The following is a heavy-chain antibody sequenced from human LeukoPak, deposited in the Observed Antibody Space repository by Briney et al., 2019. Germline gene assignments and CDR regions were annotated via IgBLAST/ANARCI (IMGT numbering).Heavy chain of an antibody. CDR2: IIPIFGTA. CDR3: ARVNYDSSGYYNDY. J-gene: IGHJ4*02. CDR1: GYTFTSYD. D-gene: IGHD3-22*01. V-gene: IGHV1-69*05. Sequence: SVKVSCKASGYTFTSYDINWVRQAPGQGLEWMGGIIPIFGTANYAQKFQGRVTITTDESTSTAYMELSSLRSEDTAVYYCARVNYDSSGYYNDYWGQGTLVTVSS.